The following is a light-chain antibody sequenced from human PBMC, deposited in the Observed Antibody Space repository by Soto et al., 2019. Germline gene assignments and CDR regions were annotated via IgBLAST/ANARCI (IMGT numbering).Light chain of an antibody. J-gene: IGKJ4*01. CDR3: QQYNSYSLT. Sequence: IRMTKSPSTLSAYVEDRVTITCRASQSISSWLAWYQQKPGKAPKLLIYKASSLESGVPSRFSGSGSGTEFTLTISSLQPDDFATYYCQQYNSYSLTFGGGTNVDIK. V-gene: IGKV1-5*03. CDR2: KAS. CDR1: QSISSW.